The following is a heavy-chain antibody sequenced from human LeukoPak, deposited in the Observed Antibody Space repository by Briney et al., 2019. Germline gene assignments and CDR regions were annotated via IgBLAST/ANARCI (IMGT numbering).Heavy chain of an antibody. D-gene: IGHD1-26*01. CDR1: GYTFTSYA. CDR2: IIPIFGTA. J-gene: IGHJ6*02. Sequence: SVKVSCKASGYTFTSYAMHWVRQAPGQGLEWMGGIIPIFGTANYAQKFQGRVTITADESTSTAYMELSSLRSEDTAVYYCARDHTSPHYYEYYYYYYGMDVWGQGTTVTVSS. CDR3: ARDHTSPHYYEYYYYYYGMDV. V-gene: IGHV1-69*13.